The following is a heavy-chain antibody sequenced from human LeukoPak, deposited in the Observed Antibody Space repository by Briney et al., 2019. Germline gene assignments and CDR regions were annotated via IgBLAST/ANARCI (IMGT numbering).Heavy chain of an antibody. CDR3: ARDKLDYYDSSGYWYAFDI. V-gene: IGHV3-48*01. D-gene: IGHD3-22*01. Sequence: GGSLRLSCAASGFTFSSCEMNWVRQAPGKGLEWVSYISSSSDTKLFADSVKGRFTISRDNSKNTLYLQMNSLRAEDTAVYYCARDKLDYYDSSGYWYAFDIWGQGTMVTVSS. CDR2: ISSSSDTK. CDR1: GFTFSSCE. J-gene: IGHJ3*02.